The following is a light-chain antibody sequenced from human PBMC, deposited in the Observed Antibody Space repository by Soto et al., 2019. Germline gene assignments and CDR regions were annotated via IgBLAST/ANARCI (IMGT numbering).Light chain of an antibody. CDR2: GNS. CDR1: NSNIGAGYD. CDR3: QSYESSLSGWV. V-gene: IGLV1-40*01. J-gene: IGLJ3*02. Sequence: QSVLTQPPSVSGAPGQRVTISCTGYNSNIGAGYDVHWYQQLPGTAPKLLIYGNSNRPSGVPDRFSASKSGTSASLAITGLQAEDEADYYCQSYESSLSGWVFGGGTKVTVL.